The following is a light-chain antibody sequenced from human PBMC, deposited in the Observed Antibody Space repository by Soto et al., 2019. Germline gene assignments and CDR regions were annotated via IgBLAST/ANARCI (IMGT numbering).Light chain of an antibody. CDR2: AAS. V-gene: IGKV1-39*01. J-gene: IGKJ4*01. CDR1: QSISSY. CDR3: QHRDSTPLT. Sequence: DIQMTQSPSSLSASVGDRVTITCRASQSISSYLNWYQQKPGKAPKLLIYAASSLQSGVTSRFSGSGSGTDVTLTISSLQPEDFATYYGQHRDSTPLTFGGGTKVEIK.